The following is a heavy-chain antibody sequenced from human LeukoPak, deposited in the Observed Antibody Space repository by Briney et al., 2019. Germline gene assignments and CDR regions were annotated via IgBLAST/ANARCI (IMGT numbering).Heavy chain of an antibody. CDR2: IKSKADGETI. Sequence: GGSLRLSCAASGFTFTNAWMNWVRQAPGKGLEWVGRIKSKADGETIDYAAPVKGRFTFSRDDSKNMLYLQMNSLKSEDTAVYYCSTLTSRGLSDSWGQGTLVSVSS. J-gene: IGHJ4*02. CDR3: STLTSRGLSDS. CDR1: GFTFTNAW. V-gene: IGHV3-15*07. D-gene: IGHD1-20*01.